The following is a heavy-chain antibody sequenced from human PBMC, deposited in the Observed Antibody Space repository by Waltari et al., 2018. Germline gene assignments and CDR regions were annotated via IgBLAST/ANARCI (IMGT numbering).Heavy chain of an antibody. CDR1: GFTFSSYS. CDR3: ASSPSLADWYFDL. Sequence: EVQLVESGGGLVKPGGSLRLSCAASGFTFSSYSMNGVRQAPGKGLEWVSSISSSSYIYYADSVKGRFTISRDNAKNSLYLQMNSLRAEDTAVYYCASSPSLADWYFDLWGRGTLVTVSS. CDR2: ISSSSYI. J-gene: IGHJ2*01. V-gene: IGHV3-21*01.